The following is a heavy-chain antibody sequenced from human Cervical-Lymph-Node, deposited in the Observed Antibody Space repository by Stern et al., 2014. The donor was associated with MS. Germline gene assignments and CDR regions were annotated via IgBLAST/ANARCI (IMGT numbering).Heavy chain of an antibody. Sequence: VQLVESGGGLVQPGGSLRLSCAASGFTFSDHYMDWVRQAPGKGLEWVGRTRNKANSYTTEYAASVRGRFTISRDDSKNSLYLQMNSLKTEDTAVYYCARPGTAGSGYFEYWGQGTLVTVSS. D-gene: IGHD3-22*01. CDR2: TRNKANSYTT. J-gene: IGHJ4*02. V-gene: IGHV3-72*01. CDR3: ARPGTAGSGYFEY. CDR1: GFTFSDHY.